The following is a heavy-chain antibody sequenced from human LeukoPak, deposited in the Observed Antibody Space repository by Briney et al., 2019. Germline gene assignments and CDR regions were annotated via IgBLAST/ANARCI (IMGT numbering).Heavy chain of an antibody. CDR2: INPNSGGT. J-gene: IGHJ4*02. CDR1: GYTFTGYY. Sequence: ASVKVSCKASGYTFTGYYMHWVRQAPGQGLEWMGWINPNSGGTKYAQKFQGRVTMTRDTSTSTAHMELSRLRSDDTAVYYCGREASAYFDYWGQGTLVTVSS. V-gene: IGHV1-2*02. CDR3: GREASAYFDY.